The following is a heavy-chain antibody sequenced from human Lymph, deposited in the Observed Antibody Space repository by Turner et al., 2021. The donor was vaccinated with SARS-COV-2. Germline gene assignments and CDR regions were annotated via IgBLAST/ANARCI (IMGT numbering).Heavy chain of an antibody. CDR1: GFLFSYYW. Sequence: EVQLVDSGGGLVQPGGSLRLSCASSGFLFSYYWMGWVRQAPGKGLEGVANIKQDGSEKYYVDSVKGRFTISRDNDKNTLFLEMNSLRDEDTAVYYCARMGSSSWYFDYWGQGTLVTVSS. CDR2: IKQDGSEK. CDR3: ARMGSSSWYFDY. V-gene: IGHV3-7*01. D-gene: IGHD1-26*01. J-gene: IGHJ4*02.